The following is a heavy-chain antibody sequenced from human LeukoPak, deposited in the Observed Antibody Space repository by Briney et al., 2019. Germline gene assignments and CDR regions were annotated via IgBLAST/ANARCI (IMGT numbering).Heavy chain of an antibody. CDR2: IIAILDTA. J-gene: IGHJ5*02. D-gene: IGHD5-12*01. Sequence: SVNVSCKASGGSFSDYSISWVRQAPGQGLEWMGRIIAILDTAHYAQKFQGRFTITADKSTTPVYMELSSLRSDDPAVYYCVRSGYDYDWFDPWGQEPWSPSPQ. V-gene: IGHV1-69*08. CDR3: VRSGYDYDWFDP. CDR1: GGSFSDYS.